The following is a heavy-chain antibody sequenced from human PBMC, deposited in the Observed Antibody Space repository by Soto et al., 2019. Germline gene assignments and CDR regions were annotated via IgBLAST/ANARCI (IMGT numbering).Heavy chain of an antibody. CDR3: ARVEDYDSSGYYHSYFHH. CDR2: IYYSGST. CDR1: GGSISTYY. Sequence: SETLSLTCTVSGGSISTYYCSWIRQPPGKGLEWIGYIYYSGSTNYNPSLKSRVTISVDTSKNQFSLKLSSVTAADTAVYYCARVEDYDSSGYYHSYFHHWGQCTLVTVS. J-gene: IGHJ1*01. D-gene: IGHD3-22*01. V-gene: IGHV4-59*01.